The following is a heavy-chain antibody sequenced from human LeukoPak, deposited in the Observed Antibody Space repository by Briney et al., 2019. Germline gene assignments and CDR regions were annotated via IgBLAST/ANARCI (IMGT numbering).Heavy chain of an antibody. J-gene: IGHJ6*02. CDR1: GGSISSGGYY. CDR3: ARDPGGYGMDV. V-gene: IGHV4-31*03. D-gene: IGHD2-15*01. CDR2: IYYSGST. Sequence: SETLSLTCTVSGGSISSGGYYWSWIRQHPGKGLEWIGNIYYSGSTYYNPSLKSRVTISVDTSKNQFSLKLSSVTAADTAVYYCARDPGGYGMDVWGQGTTVTVSS.